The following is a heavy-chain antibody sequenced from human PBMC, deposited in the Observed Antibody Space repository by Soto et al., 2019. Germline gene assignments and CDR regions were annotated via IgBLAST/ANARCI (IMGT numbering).Heavy chain of an antibody. CDR2: ISAYNGNT. V-gene: IGHV1-18*04. J-gene: IGHJ3*02. Sequence: QVQLVQSGAEVKKPGASVKVSCKASGYTFTSYGVSWVRQAPGQGLEWMGWISAYNGNTNYAQKLQGRVTMTTDTSTSTAYMELRSLRSDDTAVYYCARGGWGGITYDILTGLCFDIWGQGTMVTVSS. D-gene: IGHD3-9*01. CDR3: ARGGWGGITYDILTGLCFDI. CDR1: GYTFTSYG.